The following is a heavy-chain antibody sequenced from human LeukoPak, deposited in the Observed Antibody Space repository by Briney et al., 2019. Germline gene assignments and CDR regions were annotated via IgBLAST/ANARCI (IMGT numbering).Heavy chain of an antibody. J-gene: IGHJ4*02. V-gene: IGHV3-23*01. CDR2: ISGSGGDI. CDR1: GFSFSGYA. CDR3: ARTVSDYVTEYYFDY. Sequence: PGGSLRLSCVASGFSFSGYAVSWVRQAPGKGLEWVSVISGSGGDIYYADSVKGRFTISRANSKSTLYLQLNNLRAEDTALYYCARTVSDYVTEYYFDYWGQGALVTVSS. D-gene: IGHD4-17*01.